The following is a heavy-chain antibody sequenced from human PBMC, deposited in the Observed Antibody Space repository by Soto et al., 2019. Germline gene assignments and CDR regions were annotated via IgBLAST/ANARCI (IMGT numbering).Heavy chain of an antibody. J-gene: IGHJ6*02. CDR1: GFTFSNYG. V-gene: IGHV3-30*18. D-gene: IGHD6-13*01. CDR2: ISYDGSSK. CDR3: AKDDGSTWSMFYSYYGVDV. Sequence: QVQLVESGGGVVQPGRSLRLSCAASGFTFSNYGIHWVRQAPGKGLEWVADISYDGSSKDYADSVKGRFTISRDNSKNTLYLPMNSLRIEDTAVYYCAKDDGSTWSMFYSYYGVDVWGQGTTVTVSS.